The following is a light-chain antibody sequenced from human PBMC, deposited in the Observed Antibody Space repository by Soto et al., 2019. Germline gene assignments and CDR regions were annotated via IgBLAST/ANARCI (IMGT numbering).Light chain of an antibody. J-gene: IGLJ1*01. CDR2: DDN. CDR1: SSNIGGNS. Sequence: QSVLTQPPSVSAAPGQKVTISCSGSSSNIGGNSVSWYQQLPGTAPKLLIYDDNKRPSGIPDRFSGSKSGTSATLGITGFQTGDEADYYCGSWDSTLSAYVFGIRTKVT. V-gene: IGLV1-51*01. CDR3: GSWDSTLSAYV.